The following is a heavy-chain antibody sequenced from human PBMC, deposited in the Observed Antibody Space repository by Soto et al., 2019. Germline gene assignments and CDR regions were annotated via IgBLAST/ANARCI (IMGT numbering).Heavy chain of an antibody. D-gene: IGHD3-10*01. V-gene: IGHV3-73*01. Sequence: GGSLRLSCAASGFTFSGSAMHWVRQASGKGLEWVGRIRSKANSYATAYAASVKGRFTISRDDSKNTAYLQMNSLKTEDTAVYYCTSYIYYGSGSYHYLDYWGQGTLVTVSS. J-gene: IGHJ4*02. CDR3: TSYIYYGSGSYHYLDY. CDR2: IRSKANSYAT. CDR1: GFTFSGSA.